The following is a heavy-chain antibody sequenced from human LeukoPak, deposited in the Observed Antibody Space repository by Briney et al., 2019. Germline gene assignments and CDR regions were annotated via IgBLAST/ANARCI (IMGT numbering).Heavy chain of an antibody. Sequence: ASVKVSCTVSGYTLTELSMHWVRQAPGKGLEWMGGFDPEDGETIYAQKFQGRVTMTEDTSTDTAYMELSSLRSEDTAVYYCATVSDNWNDGGVYYFDYWGQGTLVTVSS. D-gene: IGHD1-1*01. V-gene: IGHV1-24*01. J-gene: IGHJ4*02. CDR2: FDPEDGET. CDR3: ATVSDNWNDGGVYYFDY. CDR1: GYTLTELS.